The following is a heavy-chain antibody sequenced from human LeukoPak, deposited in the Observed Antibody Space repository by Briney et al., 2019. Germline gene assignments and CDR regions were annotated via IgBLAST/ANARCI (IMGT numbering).Heavy chain of an antibody. D-gene: IGHD6-13*01. CDR2: IYSSGST. Sequence: SETLSLTCTVSGGSISSYYWSWIRQPAGKGLEWIGRIYSSGSTNYNPSLKSRVTMSVDTSKNQFSLKVTSVTAADTAVYYCARGDGIAAAEYGYWGQGTLVTVSS. CDR3: ARGDGIAAAEYGY. CDR1: GGSISSYY. V-gene: IGHV4-4*07. J-gene: IGHJ4*02.